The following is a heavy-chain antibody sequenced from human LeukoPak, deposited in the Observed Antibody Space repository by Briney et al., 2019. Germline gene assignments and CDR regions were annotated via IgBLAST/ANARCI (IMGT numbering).Heavy chain of an antibody. CDR3: ARNYATSYYYYGMDV. D-gene: IGHD1-7*01. CDR1: GFTFSSYA. Sequence: GGSLRLSCAASGFTFSSYAMGWVRQAPGKGLEWVSGISGNGGATYYADSVKGRFTISRDNSKNTLYLQMNSLRAEDTAVYYCARNYATSYYYYGMDVWGQGTTVTVSS. V-gene: IGHV3-23*01. CDR2: ISGNGGAT. J-gene: IGHJ6*02.